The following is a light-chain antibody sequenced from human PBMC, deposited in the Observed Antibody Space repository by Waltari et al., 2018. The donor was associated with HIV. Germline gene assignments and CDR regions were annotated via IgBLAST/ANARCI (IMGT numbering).Light chain of an antibody. J-gene: IGLJ1*01. CDR3: AAWDDSLNAYV. CDR2: SLA. Sequence: SVLTQTPPASVTPGHRVIVSCSGSTTNIGRKTINWYPQLPSAAPRPLIHSLAQRPSGLPDRCSGSKSGASAALAISGLQAEDEDDYYCAAWDDSLNAYVFGGGTKVTVL. V-gene: IGLV1-44*01. CDR1: TTNIGRKT.